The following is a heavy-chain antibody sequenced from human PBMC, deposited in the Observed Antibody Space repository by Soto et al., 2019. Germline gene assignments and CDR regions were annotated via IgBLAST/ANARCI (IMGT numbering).Heavy chain of an antibody. CDR2: NRSKDYGGIT. D-gene: IGHD6-13*01. CDR3: STGPAGRKDAVDI. V-gene: IGHV3-49*04. CDR1: GFTFGDYA. Sequence: GGSLRLSCTASGFTFGDYAMSWVRQAPGKGLEWVGFNRSKDYGGITEYDASVKGRVTISRDDSKSIAYLQMIRLKTEDAAVNYCSTGPAGRKDAVDIWGQGTMVTVSS. J-gene: IGHJ3*02.